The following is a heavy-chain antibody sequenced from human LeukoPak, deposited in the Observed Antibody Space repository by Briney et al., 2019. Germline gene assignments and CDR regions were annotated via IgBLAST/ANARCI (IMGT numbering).Heavy chain of an antibody. CDR3: ARNLWFGESPFDP. J-gene: IGHJ5*02. Sequence: ASVKVSCKASGYTFTSYYMLWVRQATGQGLEWMGWMNPNSGNTGYAQKFQGRVTMTRNTSISTAYMELSSLRSEDTAVYYCARNLWFGESPFDPWGQGTLLTVSS. D-gene: IGHD3-10*01. CDR1: GYTFTSYY. CDR2: MNPNSGNT. V-gene: IGHV1-8*02.